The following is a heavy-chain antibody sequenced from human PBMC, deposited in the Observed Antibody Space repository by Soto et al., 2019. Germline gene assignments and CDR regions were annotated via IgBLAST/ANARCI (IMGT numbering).Heavy chain of an antibody. Sequence: GGSLRLSCAASGFIVNSNYMSWVRQAPGKGLEWVSVIYSGGSTYYADSVKGRFTISRDDSKNTLFLRMKSLRAEDTAVYYCASAKLLLPWLFDYWGQGT. CDR1: GFIVNSNY. D-gene: IGHD2-15*01. CDR2: IYSGGST. V-gene: IGHV3-66*01. CDR3: ASAKLLLPWLFDY. J-gene: IGHJ4*02.